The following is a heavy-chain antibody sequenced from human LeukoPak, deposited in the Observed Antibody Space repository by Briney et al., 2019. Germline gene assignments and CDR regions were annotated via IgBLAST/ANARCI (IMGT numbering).Heavy chain of an antibody. CDR1: GFTFSSYG. CDR3: AKTYGDSFFDY. J-gene: IGHJ4*02. D-gene: IGHD4-17*01. Sequence: QPGGSLRLSCAASGFTFSSYGMRWVRQAPGKGLEWVAVISYDGSNKYYADSVKGRFTISRDNSKNTLYLQMNSLRAEDTAVYYCAKTYGDSFFDYWGQGTLVTVSS. V-gene: IGHV3-30*18. CDR2: ISYDGSNK.